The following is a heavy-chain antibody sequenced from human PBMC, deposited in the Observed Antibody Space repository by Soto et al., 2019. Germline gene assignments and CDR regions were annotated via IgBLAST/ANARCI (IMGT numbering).Heavy chain of an antibody. V-gene: IGHV1-69*01. CDR1: GGTFSSYA. CDR2: IIPIFGTA. CDR3: AVITGTTYTLYYYGMDV. Sequence: QVQLVQSGAEVKKPGSSVKVSCKASGGTFSSYAISWVRQAPGQGLEWMGGIIPIFGTANYAQKFQGRVTITADESTSTAYMELSSLRSEDTAVYYCAVITGTTYTLYYYGMDVWGQGTTVTVSS. D-gene: IGHD1-7*01. J-gene: IGHJ6*02.